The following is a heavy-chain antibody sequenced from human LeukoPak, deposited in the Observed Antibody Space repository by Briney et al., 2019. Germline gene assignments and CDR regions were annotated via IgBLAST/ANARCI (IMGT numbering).Heavy chain of an antibody. CDR3: ARSRGDF. V-gene: IGHV3-7*01. CDR2: VKGDGSAT. J-gene: IGHJ4*02. CDR1: GFIFTDYW. Sequence: PGGSLRLSCAASGFIFTDYWMNWVRQAPGRGLEWLASVKGDGSATSYVDSAKGRFTISRDNAKNSLYLQMNSLRADDTALCYCARSRGDFWGQGTLVTVSS.